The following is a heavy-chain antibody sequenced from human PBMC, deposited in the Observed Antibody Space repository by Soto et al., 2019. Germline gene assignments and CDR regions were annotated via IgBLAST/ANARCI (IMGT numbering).Heavy chain of an antibody. Sequence: DLEQSGAEVKRPGASVKVSCKASGYTFSDFDINWLRQASGQGPEWMGWMNAKSGDTFFAQRFKDKFSMTWDTSLSTAYMEVGSLTSDDTAIYYCARGNPFNYAGFDVWGQGTSVAVSS. CDR1: GYTFSDFD. D-gene: IGHD3-16*01. V-gene: IGHV1-8*01. CDR3: ARGNPFNYAGFDV. J-gene: IGHJ6*02. CDR2: MNAKSGDT.